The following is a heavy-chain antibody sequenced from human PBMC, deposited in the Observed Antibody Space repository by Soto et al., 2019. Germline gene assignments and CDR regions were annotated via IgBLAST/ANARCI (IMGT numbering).Heavy chain of an antibody. Sequence: EVQLVESGGGLVQPGGSLKLSCAASGFTFSGSAMHWVRQASGKGLEWVGRIRSKANNYATAYGASVKGRFTISRDDSKYTSYLQMNSLKTEDTAVYYCSRQASDFWSGKPQYYMDVWGKGTTVTVSS. CDR2: IRSKANNYAT. J-gene: IGHJ6*03. D-gene: IGHD3-3*01. CDR3: SRQASDFWSGKPQYYMDV. V-gene: IGHV3-73*01. CDR1: GFTFSGSA.